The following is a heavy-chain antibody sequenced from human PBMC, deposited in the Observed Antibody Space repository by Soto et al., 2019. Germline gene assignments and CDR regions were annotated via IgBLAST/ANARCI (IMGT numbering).Heavy chain of an antibody. J-gene: IGHJ6*02. D-gene: IGHD2-15*01. CDR1: GYTFTGYY. CDR2: INPYSGGT. CDR3: ARDKMRYSSGGYPQRRAGEGGYYYAMDV. Sequence: QVQLVQSGAEVKKPGASVKVSCKASGYTFTGYYIQWVRQAPGQGLEWMGWINPYSGGTNYAQKFQGWVTMTRDTSVSTAYMELSRLRSDDTAVYYCARDKMRYSSGGYPQRRAGEGGYYYAMDVWGQGTTVTVSS. V-gene: IGHV1-2*04.